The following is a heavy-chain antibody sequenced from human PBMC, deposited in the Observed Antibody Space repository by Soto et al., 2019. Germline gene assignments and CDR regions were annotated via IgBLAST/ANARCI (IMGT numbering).Heavy chain of an antibody. CDR3: TTLGPS. V-gene: IGHV3-15*07. J-gene: IGHJ5*02. CDR2: IKNKEDGETT. Sequence: GGSLRLSCAASGFSVSDAWMNWVRQAPGKGLEWVGHIKNKEDGETTDFAAPVKGRFTISRDDSKHILYLQMNSLKIEDSGMYYCTTLGPSWGQGTLVTVSS. CDR1: GFSVSDAW.